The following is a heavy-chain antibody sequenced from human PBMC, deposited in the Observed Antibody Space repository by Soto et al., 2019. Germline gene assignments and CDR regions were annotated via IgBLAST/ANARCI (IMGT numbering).Heavy chain of an antibody. CDR3: ARDSMTTGSPI. Sequence: EGSVRRSCAASGFTFSDYYMSWIRQAPGKGLEWVSYISSSGSTIYYADSVKGRFTISRDNAKNSLYLQMNSLRAEDTAVYYCARDSMTTGSPIWGQGTMVIVSS. J-gene: IGHJ3*02. CDR2: ISSSGSTI. CDR1: GFTFSDYY. V-gene: IGHV3-11*01. D-gene: IGHD4-4*01.